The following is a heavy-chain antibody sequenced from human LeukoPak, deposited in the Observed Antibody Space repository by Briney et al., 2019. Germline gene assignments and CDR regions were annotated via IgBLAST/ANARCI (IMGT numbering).Heavy chain of an antibody. J-gene: IGHJ4*02. CDR1: GGSFSGYY. CDR3: ARERLYYDYVWGSYRQRLALDY. CDR2: INHSGST. V-gene: IGHV4-34*01. Sequence: MASETLSLTCAVYGGSFSGYYWSWIRQPPGKGLEWIGEINHSGSTNYNPSLKSRVTISVDTSKNQFSLKLSSVTAADTAVYYCARERLYYDYVWGSYRQRLALDYWGQGTLVTVSS. D-gene: IGHD3-16*02.